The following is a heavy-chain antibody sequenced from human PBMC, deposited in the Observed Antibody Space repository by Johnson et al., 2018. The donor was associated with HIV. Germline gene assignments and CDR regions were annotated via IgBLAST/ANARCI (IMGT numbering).Heavy chain of an antibody. CDR2: ISYDGSNK. CDR3: ARWSLSNAFDI. Sequence: VQLVESGGGVVQPGRSLRLSCAASGFTFSSYAMHWVRQAPGKGLEWVAVISYDGSNKYYADSVKGRFTISRDNSKNTLYLQMNSLRAEDTAVYYCARWSLSNAFDIWGQGTMVTVSS. CDR1: GFTFSSYA. D-gene: IGHD3-3*01. J-gene: IGHJ3*02. V-gene: IGHV3-30*04.